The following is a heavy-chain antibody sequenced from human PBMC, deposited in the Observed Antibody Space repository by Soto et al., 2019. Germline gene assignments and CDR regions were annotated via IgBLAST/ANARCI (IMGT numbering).Heavy chain of an antibody. V-gene: IGHV4-61*01. CDR2: IYHSGST. CDR3: AREARGLRAYYYGMDV. J-gene: IGHJ6*02. D-gene: IGHD4-17*01. CDR1: GGSVSSDSFY. Sequence: PSETLSLTCTVSGGSVSSDSFYWSWIRQPPGKGLEWIGFIYHSGSTNYNPSLNSRVTISVDTSKNQFSLKLSSVTAADTAVYYCAREARGLRAYYYGMDVWGQGTTVTVSS.